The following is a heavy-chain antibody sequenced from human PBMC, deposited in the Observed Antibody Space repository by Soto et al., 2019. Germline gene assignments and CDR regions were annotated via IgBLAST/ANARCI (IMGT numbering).Heavy chain of an antibody. CDR1: GGFVSSGSYY. Sequence: SETLSLTCAVYGGFVSSGSYYWSWIRQPPGKGLEWIGEMSHSGGTHFNPSLKSRVTISVDTSKNQFSLKMTSVTAADTAVYYCAREGKGDYLVVGYWGQGTLVTVSS. D-gene: IGHD2-15*01. J-gene: IGHJ4*02. CDR3: AREGKGDYLVVGY. CDR2: MSHSGGT. V-gene: IGHV4-61*01.